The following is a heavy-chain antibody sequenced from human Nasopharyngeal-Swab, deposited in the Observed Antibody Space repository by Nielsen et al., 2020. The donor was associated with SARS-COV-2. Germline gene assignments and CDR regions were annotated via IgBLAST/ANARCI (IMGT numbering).Heavy chain of an antibody. CDR3: ARSRITMVRGVTPYFDY. J-gene: IGHJ4*02. CDR1: GGSFSGYY. CDR2: INHSGST. V-gene: IGHV4-34*01. Sequence: GSLRLSCAVYGGSFSGYYWSWIRQPPGKGLEWIGEINHSGSTNYNPSLKSRVTISVDTSKNQFSLKLSSVTAADTAVYYCARSRITMVRGVTPYFDYWGQGTLVTVSS. D-gene: IGHD3-10*01.